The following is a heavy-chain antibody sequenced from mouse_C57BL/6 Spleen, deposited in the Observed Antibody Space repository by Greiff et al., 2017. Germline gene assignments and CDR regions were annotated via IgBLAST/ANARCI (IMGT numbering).Heavy chain of an antibody. CDR2: ISSGSSTI. D-gene: IGHD1-1*01. CDR3: AGTRTVESFAY. CDR1: GFTFSDYG. Sequence: EVQLVESGGGLVKPGGSLTLSCAASGFTFSDYGMHWVRQAPEKGLEWVAYISSGSSTIYYADTVKGRFTISRDNAKNTLFLQMTSLRSEDTAMYYCAGTRTVESFAYWGQGTLVTVSA. V-gene: IGHV5-17*01. J-gene: IGHJ3*01.